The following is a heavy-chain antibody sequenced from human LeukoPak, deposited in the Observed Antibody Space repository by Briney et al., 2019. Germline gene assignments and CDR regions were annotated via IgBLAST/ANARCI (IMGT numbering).Heavy chain of an antibody. CDR2: VYPGDSDT. J-gene: IGHJ4*02. CDR3: ARDYSGSYFDY. Sequence: GESLKISCKGSGYSFTSYWIGWVRQMPGKGLEWMGTVYPGDSDTKYSPSFQGQVTISADKSISTAYLQWSSLKASDTAMYYCARDYSGSYFDYWGQGTLVTVSS. CDR1: GYSFTSYW. D-gene: IGHD1-26*01. V-gene: IGHV5-51*01.